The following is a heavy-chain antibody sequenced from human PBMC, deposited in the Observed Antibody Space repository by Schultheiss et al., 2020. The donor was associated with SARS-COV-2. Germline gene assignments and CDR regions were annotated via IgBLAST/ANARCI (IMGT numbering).Heavy chain of an antibody. V-gene: IGHV3-20*04. CDR2: INWNGGST. Sequence: GESLKISCAASGFTFDDYGMSWVRQAPGKGLEWVSGINWNGGSTGYADSVKGRFTISRDNAKNTLYLQMNSLRADDTAVYYCARDHVAGGVIVGRWGQGTLVTVSS. D-gene: IGHD3-16*02. CDR1: GFTFDDYG. CDR3: ARDHVAGGVIVGR. J-gene: IGHJ4*02.